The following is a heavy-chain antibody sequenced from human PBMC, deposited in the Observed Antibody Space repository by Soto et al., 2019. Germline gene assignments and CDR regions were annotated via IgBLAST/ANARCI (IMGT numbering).Heavy chain of an antibody. CDR1: GGTFNSYA. CDR3: ARGGYSSSHRFDY. V-gene: IGHV1-69*01. CDR2: IGPFFTTA. D-gene: IGHD6-6*01. Sequence: QVQLVQSGAEVKKPGSSVRVSCKASGGTFNSYAINWVRQAPGQGLEWMGGIGPFFTTANYAQKFQGRVTITADESTRTAHMELSRLRSEDTAVYYGARGGYSSSHRFDYWGQGTLVTVSS. J-gene: IGHJ4*02.